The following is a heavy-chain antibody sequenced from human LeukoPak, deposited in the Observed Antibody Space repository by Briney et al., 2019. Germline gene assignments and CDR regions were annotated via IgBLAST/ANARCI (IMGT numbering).Heavy chain of an antibody. Sequence: PGGSLRLSCAASGFTFSSYGMHWVRQAPGKGLEWVAVISYDGSNKYYADSVKGRFTISRDNAKNSLYLQMNSLRAEDTAVYYCARTSFWSGYYYWGQGTLVTVSS. D-gene: IGHD3-3*01. CDR3: ARTSFWSGYYY. CDR2: ISYDGSNK. J-gene: IGHJ4*02. V-gene: IGHV3-30*03. CDR1: GFTFSSYG.